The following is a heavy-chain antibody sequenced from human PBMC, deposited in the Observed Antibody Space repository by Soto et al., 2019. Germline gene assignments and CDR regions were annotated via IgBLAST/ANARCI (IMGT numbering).Heavy chain of an antibody. CDR1: GFTFSSDD. CDR3: ATISYEFFGYYAMGL. J-gene: IGHJ6*02. CDR2: ISGSSNTM. D-gene: IGHD3-3*01. Sequence: GSLILSCAASGFTFSSDDMDWVLQAPGKGLEWLSRISGSSNTMYYADSVKGRFTISRDNAKNALYLQMNSLRDEDTAVYYCATISYEFFGYYAMGLWGQGTTVAVS. V-gene: IGHV3-48*02.